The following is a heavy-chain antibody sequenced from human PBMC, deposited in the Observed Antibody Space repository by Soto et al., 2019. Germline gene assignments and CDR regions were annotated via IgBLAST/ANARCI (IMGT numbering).Heavy chain of an antibody. Sequence: LRLSCAASGFTFSSYAMSWVRQAPGKGLEWVSAISGSGGSTYYADSVKGRFTISRDNSKNTLYLQMNSLRAEDTAVYYCTKDLIAAAGSYWGQFHYWGQGTLVTVS. CDR3: TKDLIAAAGSYWGQFHY. V-gene: IGHV3-23*01. D-gene: IGHD6-13*01. CDR1: GFTFSSYA. J-gene: IGHJ4*02. CDR2: ISGSGGST.